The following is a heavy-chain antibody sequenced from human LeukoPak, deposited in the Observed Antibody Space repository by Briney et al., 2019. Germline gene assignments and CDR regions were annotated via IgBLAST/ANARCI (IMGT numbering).Heavy chain of an antibody. CDR3: ARVYYDILTGPRGFDP. J-gene: IGHJ5*02. V-gene: IGHV4-31*03. CDR1: GGSISSGGYY. CDR2: IYYSGST. D-gene: IGHD3-9*01. Sequence: PSETLSLTCTVSGGSISSGGYYWSWIRQHPGKGLEWIGYIYYSGSTYYNPSLKSRVTISVDTSKNQFSLKLSSVTAADTAVYYCARVYYDILTGPRGFDPWGQGTLATVSS.